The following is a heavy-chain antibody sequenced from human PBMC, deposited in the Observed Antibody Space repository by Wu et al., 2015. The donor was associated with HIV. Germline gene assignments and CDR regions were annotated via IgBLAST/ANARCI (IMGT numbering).Heavy chain of an antibody. CDR2: IIPIFGTV. CDR1: GATFGTYG. D-gene: IGHD2-15*01. Sequence: QVQLVQSGAEVKKPGSSVKVSCKASGATFGTYGFNWVRQAPGQGLEWMGGIIPIFGTVNYAQKFQGRVTITTDASTNTAYLEMSSLTSDDTAIYYCARDGDYCSEVNCNFRWFDPRGQGTRSTVSS. V-gene: IGHV1-69*05. J-gene: IGHJ5*02. CDR3: ARDGDYCSEVNCNFRWFDP.